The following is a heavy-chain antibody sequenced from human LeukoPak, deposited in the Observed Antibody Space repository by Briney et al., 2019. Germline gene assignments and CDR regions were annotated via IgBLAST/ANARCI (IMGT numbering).Heavy chain of an antibody. D-gene: IGHD4-17*01. CDR2: IYTSGST. J-gene: IGHJ3*02. Sequence: SQTLSLTCTVSGGSISSGSHYWSWIRQPAGKGLEWIGRIYTSGSTNYNPSLKSRVTISVDTSKNQFSLKLSSVTAADTAVYYCAKEGLRYGDYEVGAFDIWGQGTMVTVSS. CDR3: AKEGLRYGDYEVGAFDI. V-gene: IGHV4-61*02. CDR1: GGSISSGSHY.